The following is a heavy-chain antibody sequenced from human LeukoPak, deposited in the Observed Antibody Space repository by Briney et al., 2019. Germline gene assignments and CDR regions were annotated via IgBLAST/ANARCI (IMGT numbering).Heavy chain of an antibody. CDR1: GYTFTGYY. CDR3: ASHKGGDRRSIDY. CDR2: INPNSGGT. J-gene: IGHJ4*02. D-gene: IGHD2-21*02. Sequence: ASVKVSCKASGYTFTGYYMHWVRQAPGQGLEWMGWINPNSGGTNYAQKFQGRVTMTRDTSISTAYMELSRLRADRTAVYYCASHKGGDRRSIDYWGQGTLVTVSS. V-gene: IGHV1-2*02.